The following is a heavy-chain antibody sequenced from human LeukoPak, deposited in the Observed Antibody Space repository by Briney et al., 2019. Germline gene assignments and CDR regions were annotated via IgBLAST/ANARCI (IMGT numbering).Heavy chain of an antibody. J-gene: IGHJ5*02. CDR3: ARVVAAAGTSGWFDP. D-gene: IGHD6-13*01. CDR2: IIPIFGTA. V-gene: IGHV1-69*06. CDR1: GGTFSSYA. Sequence: GSSVKVSCKASGGTFSSYAISWVRQAPGQGLEWMGGIIPIFGTANYAQKFQGRVTITADKSTSTAYMELSSLRSEDTAVYYCARVVAAAGTSGWFDPWGQGTLVTVSS.